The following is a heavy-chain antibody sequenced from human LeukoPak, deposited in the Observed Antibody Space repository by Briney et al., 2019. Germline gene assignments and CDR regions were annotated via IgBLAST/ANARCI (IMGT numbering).Heavy chain of an antibody. CDR1: GGSSSGYY. Sequence: SETLSLTCAVYGGSSSGYYWSWIRQSPGKGLEWIGEVNHRGNTNYNPSLESRVTISVDSSRNQFSLKLSSVTAADTAVYYCARVDWVVYGIYNLYYFDYWGQGTLVTVSS. D-gene: IGHD2-8*02. CDR3: ARVDWVVYGIYNLYYFDY. CDR2: VNHRGNT. J-gene: IGHJ4*02. V-gene: IGHV4-34*01.